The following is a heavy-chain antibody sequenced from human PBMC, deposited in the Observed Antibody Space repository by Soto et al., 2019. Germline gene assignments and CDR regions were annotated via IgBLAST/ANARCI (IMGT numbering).Heavy chain of an antibody. J-gene: IGHJ3*02. CDR3: ARAGYSGYEDAFDI. D-gene: IGHD5-12*01. Sequence: LSLTCAASGFTFSDYYMSWIRQAPGKGLEWVSYISSSGSTIYYADSVKGRFTISRDNAKNSLYLQMNSLRAEDTAVYYCARAGYSGYEDAFDIWGQGTMVTVSS. V-gene: IGHV3-11*01. CDR2: ISSSGSTI. CDR1: GFTFSDYY.